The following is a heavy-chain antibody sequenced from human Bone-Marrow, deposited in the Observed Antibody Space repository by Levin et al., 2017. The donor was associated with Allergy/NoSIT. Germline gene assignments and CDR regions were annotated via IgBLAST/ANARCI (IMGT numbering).Heavy chain of an antibody. D-gene: IGHD1-7*01. CDR1: GGSISSSSYY. J-gene: IGHJ4*02. Sequence: SQTFSLTCTVSGGSISSSSYYWGWIRQPPGKGLEWIGSIYYSGSTYYNPSLKSRVTISVDTSKNQFSLKLSSVTAADTAVYYCARLDYNWNYLRWGQGTLVTVSS. CDR2: IYYSGST. V-gene: IGHV4-39*01. CDR3: ARLDYNWNYLR.